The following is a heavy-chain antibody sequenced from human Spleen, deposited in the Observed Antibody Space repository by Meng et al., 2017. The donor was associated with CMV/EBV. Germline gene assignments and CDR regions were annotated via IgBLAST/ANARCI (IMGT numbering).Heavy chain of an antibody. CDR1: GFTFSSYA. V-gene: IGHV3-23*01. CDR2: ISGSGGST. CDR3: ARDRAYGGNPDALDI. Sequence: GGSLRLSCAASGFTFSSYAMSWVRQAPGKGLEWVSAISGSGGSTYYADSVKGRLTISRDNSKNTLDLQMNSLRADDTAVYYCARDRAYGGNPDALDIWGQGTLVTVSS. J-gene: IGHJ3*02. D-gene: IGHD4-23*01.